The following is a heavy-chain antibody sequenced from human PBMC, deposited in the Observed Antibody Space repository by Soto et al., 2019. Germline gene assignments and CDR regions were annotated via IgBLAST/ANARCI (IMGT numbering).Heavy chain of an antibody. J-gene: IGHJ4*02. CDR3: ARAPETGYTSGWYFDY. V-gene: IGHV1-46*01. Sequence: ASVKVSFKASGYPFTSYYVHWVRQAPGQGLEWIAIINPSGGSTSYAQKFQGRVTMTRDTSTSTVYMELSSLRSEDTAVYYCARAPETGYTSGWYFDYWGQGTMVTVSS. D-gene: IGHD6-19*01. CDR2: INPSGGST. CDR1: GYPFTSYY.